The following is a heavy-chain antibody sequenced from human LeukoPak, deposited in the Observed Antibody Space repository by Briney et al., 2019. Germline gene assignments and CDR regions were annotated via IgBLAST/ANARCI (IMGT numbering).Heavy chain of an antibody. CDR2: IQYDGSNK. CDR1: RFTFSSYG. V-gene: IGHV3-30*02. CDR3: AKGTIRYCSSTGCYIDY. Sequence: GGSLRLSCAASRFTFSSYGMHWVRQAPGKGLEWVALIQYDGSNKYYADSVKGRFTISRDNSKNTLYLQMNSLRAEDTAVYYCAKGTIRYCSSTGCYIDYWGQGTLVTVSS. J-gene: IGHJ4*02. D-gene: IGHD2-2*01.